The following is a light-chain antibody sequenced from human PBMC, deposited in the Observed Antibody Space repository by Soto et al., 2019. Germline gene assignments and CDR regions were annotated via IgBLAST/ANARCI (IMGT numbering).Light chain of an antibody. CDR1: QDISNY. Sequence: DIQMTQSPSSLSAYVGYRVTITCQASQDISNYLNWYQQKPGKAPKLLIYDASNLETGVPSRFSGSGSGTDFTGTISSLQPEDIATYYCQQYDNLPLTFGPGTKVDIK. V-gene: IGKV1-33*01. CDR2: DAS. J-gene: IGKJ3*01. CDR3: QQYDNLPLT.